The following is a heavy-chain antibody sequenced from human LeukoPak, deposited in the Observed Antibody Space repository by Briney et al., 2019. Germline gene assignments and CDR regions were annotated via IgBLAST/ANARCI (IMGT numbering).Heavy chain of an antibody. CDR1: GGSISSGGYY. CDR2: IYYSGST. J-gene: IGHJ4*02. CDR3: ARDAGYSSGWYVDY. Sequence: SETLSLTCTVSGGSISSGGYYWSWIRQHPGKGLERIGYIYYSGSTYYNPSLKSRVTISVDTSKNQFSLKLSSVTAADTAVYYCARDAGYSSGWYVDYWGQGTLVTVSS. D-gene: IGHD6-19*01. V-gene: IGHV4-31*03.